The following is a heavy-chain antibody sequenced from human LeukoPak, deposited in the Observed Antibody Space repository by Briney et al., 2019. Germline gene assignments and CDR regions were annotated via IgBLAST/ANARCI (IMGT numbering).Heavy chain of an antibody. D-gene: IGHD2-15*01. V-gene: IGHV3-23*01. CDR1: GFTFANYA. CDR3: AKDHRDIVVVLAAAN. J-gene: IGHJ4*02. Sequence: GGSLRLSCAASGFTFANYAMGWVRQALGQGLEWVSGISGGGGGTYYADSVKGRFTISRDNSKNTLFLQMNSLRAEDTAVYYCAKDHRDIVVVLAAANWGQGTLVSVSS. CDR2: ISGGGGGT.